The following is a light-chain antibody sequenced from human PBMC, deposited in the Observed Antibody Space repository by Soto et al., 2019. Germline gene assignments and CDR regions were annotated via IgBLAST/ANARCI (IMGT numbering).Light chain of an antibody. J-gene: IGKJ1*01. Sequence: EIVLTQSPGTLSLSPGERATLSCGASQSVSSNFLAWYQHKPGQAPRLLISGASNRATDIPGRFSGSGSGTDFTLTISRLEPEDFAVYYCQQYGSSPRTFGQGTKVEIK. CDR1: QSVSSNF. V-gene: IGKV3-20*01. CDR3: QQYGSSPRT. CDR2: GAS.